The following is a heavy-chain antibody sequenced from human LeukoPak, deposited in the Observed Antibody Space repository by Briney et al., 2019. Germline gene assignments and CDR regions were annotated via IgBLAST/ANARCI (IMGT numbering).Heavy chain of an antibody. V-gene: IGHV3-33*01. CDR2: IWYDGSNK. CDR3: AGDPVLSVVDNNWFDP. D-gene: IGHD3-22*01. J-gene: IGHJ5*02. CDR1: GFTFRRYG. Sequence: PGRSLRLSCAASGFTFRRYGMHWVRQAPGKGLEWVAVIWYDGSNKYYADSVKGRFTVSRDNSKNTLYLQMNILRAEDTAVYYCAGDPVLSVVDNNWFDPWGQGTLVTVSS.